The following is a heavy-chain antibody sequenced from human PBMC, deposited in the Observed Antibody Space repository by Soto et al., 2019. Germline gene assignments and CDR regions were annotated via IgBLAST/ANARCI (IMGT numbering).Heavy chain of an antibody. V-gene: IGHV3-30*18. D-gene: IGHD1-26*01. CDR3: AKVGRGHRPLDY. CDR2: ISYDGSKK. CDR1: GFTFSSYG. J-gene: IGHJ4*02. Sequence: QVQLVESGGGVVQPGRCRRLSCAASGFTFSSYGMQRVRQAPGKGLEWGAGISYDGSKKYYANSVKGRFTNSRDNSKNPLDLQMNILRAVDPAVYYCAKVGRGHRPLDYWGQGPLGTLSS.